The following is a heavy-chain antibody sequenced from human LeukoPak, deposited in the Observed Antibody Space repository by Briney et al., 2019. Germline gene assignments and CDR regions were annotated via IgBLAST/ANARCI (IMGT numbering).Heavy chain of an antibody. Sequence: SETLSPTCAVYGGSFSGYYWSWIRQPPGEGLEWIGEIYHSGSTYYNPSLKSRVTISVDTSKNQFSLKLSSVTAADTAVYYCARVKITGYSSGWYWFDPWGQGTLVAVSS. D-gene: IGHD6-19*01. CDR1: GGSFSGYY. V-gene: IGHV4-34*01. J-gene: IGHJ5*02. CDR2: IYHSGST. CDR3: ARVKITGYSSGWYWFDP.